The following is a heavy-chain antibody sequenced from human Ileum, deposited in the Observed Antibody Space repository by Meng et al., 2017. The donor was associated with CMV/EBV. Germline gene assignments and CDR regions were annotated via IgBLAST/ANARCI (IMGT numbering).Heavy chain of an antibody. CDR1: GFTFDKYW. D-gene: IGHD5-18*01. CDR3: ARGRGYTAMAI. Sequence: GESLKISCAASGFTFDKYWMTWVRQAPGKGLEWVAVISYDGSNKYYADSVKGRFTISRDNSKNTLYLQMNSLRAEDTAVYYCARGRGYTAMAIWGQGTLVTVSS. V-gene: IGHV3-30*03. J-gene: IGHJ4*02. CDR2: ISYDGSNK.